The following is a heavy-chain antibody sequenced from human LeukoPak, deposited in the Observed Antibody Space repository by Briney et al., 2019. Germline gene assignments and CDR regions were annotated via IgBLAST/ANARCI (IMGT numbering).Heavy chain of an antibody. CDR3: TSQTHSGYSTFDY. J-gene: IGHJ4*02. V-gene: IGHV3-23*01. D-gene: IGHD3-22*01. CDR1: GFTFSSYA. Sequence: QPGGSLRVSCAASGFTFSSYAMSWVRQAPGKGLEWVSVISGSGGGTNYADSVKGRFTISRDNSKNTLYLQMNSLRAEDTALYYCTSQTHSGYSTFDYWGQGTLVTVSS. CDR2: ISGSGGGT.